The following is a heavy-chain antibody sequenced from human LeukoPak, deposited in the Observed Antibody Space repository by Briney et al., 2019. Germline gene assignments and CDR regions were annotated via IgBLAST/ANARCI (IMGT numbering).Heavy chain of an antibody. CDR2: ISWNSGII. V-gene: IGHV3-9*01. J-gene: IGHJ4*02. CDR1: GFTFHDYA. D-gene: IGHD5-18*01. CDR3: TKDSVAMVITSDY. Sequence: PGRSLRLSCAASGFTFHDYAMHWVRQAPGKGLEWVSGISWNSGIIGYADSVKGRFTTSRDNAKNSLYLQMNSLRPEDTALYYCTKDSVAMVITSDYWGQGTLVTVSS.